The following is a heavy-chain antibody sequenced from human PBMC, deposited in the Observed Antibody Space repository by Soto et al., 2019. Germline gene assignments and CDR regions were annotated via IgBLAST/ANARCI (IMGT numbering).Heavy chain of an antibody. CDR1: GYIIKIYW. D-gene: IGHD3-16*01. Sequence: XESLKISCKASGYIIKIYWIGWGRQMPGQGLEWMGIIFPDDSDTRYSPSFQGHVTISVDKSISTAYVQWSSLKASGSAIYYCFRGGVTSRTFDYWGQGTLVTVSS. V-gene: IGHV5-51*01. J-gene: IGHJ4*02. CDR2: IFPDDSDT. CDR3: FRGGVTSRTFDY.